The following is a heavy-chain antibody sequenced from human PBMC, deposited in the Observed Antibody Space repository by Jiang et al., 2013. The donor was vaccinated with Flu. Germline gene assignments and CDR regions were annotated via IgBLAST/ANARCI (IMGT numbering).Heavy chain of an antibody. J-gene: IGHJ4*02. CDR3: ARDPRPRSSGYYFF. Sequence: EVQLLESGGDVVQPGGSLRLSCAASGFTFNDYAITWVRQAPGKGLEWVSAISFSGGTTYYADSVKGRFTVSRDSSKNTAYLQMNSLRVEDTAVYYCARDPRPRSSGYYFFWGQGTLVTVSS. CDR2: ISFSGGTT. D-gene: IGHD3-22*01. V-gene: IGHV3-23*01. CDR1: GFTFNDYA.